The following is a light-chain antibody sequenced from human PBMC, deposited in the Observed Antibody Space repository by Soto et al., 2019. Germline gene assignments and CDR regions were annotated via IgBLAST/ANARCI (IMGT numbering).Light chain of an antibody. CDR1: QSVSSN. CDR3: QQRSNWPAT. J-gene: IGKJ5*01. Sequence: EIVMTPSPATLSVSPGERATLSCRASQSVSSNLAWYQQKPGQAPRLLIYGASTRATGIPARFSGSGSGTEFTLTISSLEPEDFAVYYCQQRSNWPATFGQGTRLEIK. V-gene: IGKV3-15*01. CDR2: GAS.